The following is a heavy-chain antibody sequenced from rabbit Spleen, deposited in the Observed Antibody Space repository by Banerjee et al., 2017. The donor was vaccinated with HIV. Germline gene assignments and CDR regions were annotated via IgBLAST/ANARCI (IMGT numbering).Heavy chain of an antibody. Sequence: QSLEESGGDLVKPGASLTLTCTASGFSFSGNYWMSWVRQAPGKGPEWIAYISSLTGITYYASWAKGRFTISKTSSTTMTLQMTSLTAADTATYFCARGYGGYNYGGDLWGPGTLVTVS. CDR2: ISSLTGIT. V-gene: IGHV1S40*01. CDR3: ARGYGGYNYGGDL. D-gene: IGHD7-1*01. J-gene: IGHJ6*01. CDR1: GFSFSGNYW.